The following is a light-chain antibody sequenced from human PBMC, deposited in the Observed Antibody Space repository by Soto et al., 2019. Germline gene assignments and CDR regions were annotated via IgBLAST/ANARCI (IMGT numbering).Light chain of an antibody. Sequence: QSVLTQPPSASGSPGQSVTISCTGTSSDFGGYNYVSWYQQHPGKAPKVMIYEVSKRPSGVPDRFSGSKSGNTASLTVSGLQAEDEADYYCSSYAGSNNLVFGGGTQLTVL. J-gene: IGLJ2*01. CDR1: SSDFGGYNY. CDR2: EVS. V-gene: IGLV2-8*01. CDR3: SSYAGSNNLV.